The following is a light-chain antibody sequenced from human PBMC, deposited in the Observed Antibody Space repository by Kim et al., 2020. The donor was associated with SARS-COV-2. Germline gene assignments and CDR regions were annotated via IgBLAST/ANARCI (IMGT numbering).Light chain of an antibody. Sequence: DIQMTQSPSSLSASVGDRVTITCQASQDINNYLNWYQQKPGKAPKLLIYDASNLETGVPSRFSGSGSGTDFTFTISSLQPEDIATYYCKQYDNLPWTFGQGTKVDIK. CDR3: KQYDNLPWT. V-gene: IGKV1-33*01. CDR1: QDINNY. J-gene: IGKJ1*01. CDR2: DAS.